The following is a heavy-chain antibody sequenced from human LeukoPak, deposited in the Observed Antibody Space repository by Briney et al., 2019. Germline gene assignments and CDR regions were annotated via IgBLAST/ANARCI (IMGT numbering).Heavy chain of an antibody. CDR3: ARGGGLDV. D-gene: IGHD3-16*01. J-gene: IGHJ6*02. CDR1: GFTFSSYW. Sequence: GGSLRLPCAASGFTFSSYWMNWARQAPGKGLEWVASINHNGNVNYYVDSVKGRFTISRDNAKNSLYLQMSNLRAEDTAVYFCARGGGLDVWGQGATVTVSS. CDR2: INHNGNVN. V-gene: IGHV3-7*03.